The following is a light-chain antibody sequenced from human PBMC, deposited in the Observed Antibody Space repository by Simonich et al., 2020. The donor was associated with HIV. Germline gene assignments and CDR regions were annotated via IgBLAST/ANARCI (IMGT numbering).Light chain of an antibody. Sequence: QSALTQPASVSGSPGQSITISCTETSSDVGGYNYVSWYQQHPGKAPKLMIYDVSKRPSGVPDRFSGSKSGNTASLTISGLQAEDEADYYCCSYAGSYTWVFGGGTKLTVL. V-gene: IGLV2-11*01. CDR2: DVS. J-gene: IGLJ3*02. CDR1: SSDVGGYNY. CDR3: CSYAGSYTWV.